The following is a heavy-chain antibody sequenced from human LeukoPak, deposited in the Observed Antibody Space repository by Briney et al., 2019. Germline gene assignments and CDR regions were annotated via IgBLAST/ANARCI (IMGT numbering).Heavy chain of an antibody. CDR2: INHSGST. V-gene: IGHV4-34*01. CDR3: ARGVRYSSGWYSAPYYYYGVDV. Sequence: SETLSLTCAVYGGSFSGYYWSWIRQPPGKGLEWIGEINHSGSTNYNPSLKSRVTISVDTSKNQFSLKLSSVTAADTAVYYCARGVRYSSGWYSAPYYYYGVDVWGQGTTVTVSS. CDR1: GGSFSGYY. D-gene: IGHD6-19*01. J-gene: IGHJ6*02.